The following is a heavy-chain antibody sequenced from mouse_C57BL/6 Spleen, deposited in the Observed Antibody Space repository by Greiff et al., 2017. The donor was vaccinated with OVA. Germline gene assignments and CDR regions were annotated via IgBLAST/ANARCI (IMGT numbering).Heavy chain of an antibody. CDR3: ARQTGALDY. Sequence: QVQLQQPGAELVKPGASVKLSCKASGYTFTSYWMQWVKQRPGQGLEWIGEIDPSDSYTNYNQKFKGKATLTVDTSSSTAYMQLSSLTSEDSAVSYCARQTGALDYWGQGTTLTVSS. J-gene: IGHJ2*01. D-gene: IGHD4-1*01. CDR2: IDPSDSYT. V-gene: IGHV1-50*01. CDR1: GYTFTSYW.